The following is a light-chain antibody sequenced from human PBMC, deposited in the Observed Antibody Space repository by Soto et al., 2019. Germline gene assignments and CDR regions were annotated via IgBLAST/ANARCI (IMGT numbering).Light chain of an antibody. CDR1: QSVSTN. Sequence: VMTQSPAMLSLSPGERATLSCRASQSVSTNVAWYQQIPGQTPRLLIYGASTRATGIPVRFSGSGSGTEFTLTISSLQSEDFAVYYCQQYNNWPRITFGQGARLEIK. V-gene: IGKV3-15*01. CDR3: QQYNNWPRIT. CDR2: GAS. J-gene: IGKJ5*01.